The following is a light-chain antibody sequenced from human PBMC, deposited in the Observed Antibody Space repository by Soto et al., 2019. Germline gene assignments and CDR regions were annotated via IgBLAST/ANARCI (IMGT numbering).Light chain of an antibody. CDR3: LQLNSYPRS. J-gene: IGKJ2*01. V-gene: IGKV1-9*01. Sequence: DIQLTQSPSFLSASVGDRVTITCRASQGISTHLAWYQQKPGKAPKLLIYAASTLQSGVPSRFSGSGSGTEFTLTISSLQPEDFATYYCLQLNSYPRSFGQGTRLEIK. CDR1: QGISTH. CDR2: AAS.